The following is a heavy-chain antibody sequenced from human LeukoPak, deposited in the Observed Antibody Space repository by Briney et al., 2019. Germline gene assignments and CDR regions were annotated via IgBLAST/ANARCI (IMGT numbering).Heavy chain of an antibody. D-gene: IGHD1-26*01. Sequence: PGGSLLLSSAASGFTFDDYTMHWGRQAPGKGLEWGSGISWNSGTIDYADSVKGRFTISRDNAKNSLYLQMNSLRPEDTAFYYCAKGTGRYWTFFDYWGQGTLVTVSS. CDR1: GFTFDDYT. CDR3: AKGTGRYWTFFDY. J-gene: IGHJ4*02. CDR2: ISWNSGTI. V-gene: IGHV3-9*01.